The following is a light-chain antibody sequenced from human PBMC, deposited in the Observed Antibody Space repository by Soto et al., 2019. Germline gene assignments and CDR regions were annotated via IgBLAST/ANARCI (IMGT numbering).Light chain of an antibody. V-gene: IGKV3-15*01. CDR2: GAS. CDR3: QHYNNWPK. J-gene: IGKJ1*01. CDR1: QSVSTN. Sequence: IVLTHSPATLSASPGERATLSCRASQSVSTNLAWYQQKPGQAPRVLIYGASTRATNIPARFSGSGSGTDFTLTISSLQSEDFALYYCQHYNNWPKFGQGTKVDIK.